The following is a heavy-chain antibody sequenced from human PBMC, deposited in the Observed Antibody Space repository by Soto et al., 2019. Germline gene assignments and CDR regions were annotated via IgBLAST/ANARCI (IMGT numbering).Heavy chain of an antibody. Sequence: QLQESGPGLVKPSQTLSLTCTVSGGSTSSGDFYWNWIRRHPGMGLEWIGYIYYTGSTYYNPSLKSRVTISLDTSKNQFSLRLTSVTAADSAVYYCARSNYGDYGAQPGYWGQGTLVTVSS. CDR1: GGSTSSGDFY. CDR3: ARSNYGDYGAQPGY. J-gene: IGHJ4*02. CDR2: IYYTGST. V-gene: IGHV4-31*03. D-gene: IGHD4-17*01.